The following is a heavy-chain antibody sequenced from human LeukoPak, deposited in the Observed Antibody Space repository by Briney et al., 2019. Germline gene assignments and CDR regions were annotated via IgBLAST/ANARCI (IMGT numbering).Heavy chain of an antibody. V-gene: IGHV3-15*01. CDR2: IKSKTDGGTT. CDR1: EFTFTPYG. J-gene: IGHJ4*02. CDR3: TAQRDIWFGELYYFDY. D-gene: IGHD3-10*01. Sequence: KPGRSLTLSCAASEFTFTPYGMHWVRHAPGKGLEWVGRIKSKTDGGTTDYAAPVKGRFTISRDDSKNTLYLQMNSLKTEDTAVYYCTAQRDIWFGELYYFDYWGQGTLVTVSS.